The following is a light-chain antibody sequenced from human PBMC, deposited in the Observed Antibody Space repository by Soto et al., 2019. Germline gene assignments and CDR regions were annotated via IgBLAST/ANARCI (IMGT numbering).Light chain of an antibody. CDR1: ESIRSNY. CDR3: QQYGSSPWT. Sequence: ETVLTQSPGTLSLSPGERATLSCRASESIRSNYLAWYRQPPGQAPRLLIFGASKRASGIADRFSGSGSGTDFTLIISRLEHEDFALYYCQQYGSSPWTFGQGTKVEIK. V-gene: IGKV3-20*01. CDR2: GAS. J-gene: IGKJ1*01.